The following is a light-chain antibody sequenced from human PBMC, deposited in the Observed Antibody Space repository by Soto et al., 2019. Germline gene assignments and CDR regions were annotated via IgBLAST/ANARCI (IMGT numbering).Light chain of an antibody. CDR3: SSYTSSSTLYV. J-gene: IGLJ1*01. V-gene: IGLV2-14*01. CDR2: EVS. Sequence: QSVLTQPASVSGPPGQSITISCTGTSSDVGGYNSFSWYQQHPGKAPKFMIYEVSNRPSGVSNRFSGSKAGNTASLTISGLQAEDEADYYCSSYTSSSTLYVFGTGTKVTVL. CDR1: SSDVGGYNS.